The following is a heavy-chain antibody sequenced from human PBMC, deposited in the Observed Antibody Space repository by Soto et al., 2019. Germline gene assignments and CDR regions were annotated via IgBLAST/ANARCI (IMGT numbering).Heavy chain of an antibody. Sequence: QITLKESGPTLVKPTQTLTLTCTFSGFSLSTSGVGVGWIRQPPGKALEWLALIYWDDDKRYSPSLKSRVTITTDTSKNQVVLTMTNMDPVDTATYYCAHSRTVMGWFDPWGQGTLVTVSS. CDR1: GFSLSTSGVG. J-gene: IGHJ5*02. D-gene: IGHD4-4*01. CDR2: IYWDDDK. V-gene: IGHV2-5*02. CDR3: AHSRTVMGWFDP.